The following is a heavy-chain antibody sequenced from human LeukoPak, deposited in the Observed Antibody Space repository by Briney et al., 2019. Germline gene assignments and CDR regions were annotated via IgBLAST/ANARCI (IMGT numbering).Heavy chain of an antibody. CDR3: AKDFSGGWGVRHAFDI. D-gene: IGHD3-10*01. V-gene: IGHV3-23*01. J-gene: IGHJ3*02. Sequence: GGSLRLSCAASGFTFSTYAMSWVRQAPGKGLQWVSTITDTGGLTYYPDSVKGRFTISRDNSKNTLCVQMNSLRAEDTAVYYCAKDFSGGWGVRHAFDIWGQGTVVTVSS. CDR2: ITDTGGLT. CDR1: GFTFSTYA.